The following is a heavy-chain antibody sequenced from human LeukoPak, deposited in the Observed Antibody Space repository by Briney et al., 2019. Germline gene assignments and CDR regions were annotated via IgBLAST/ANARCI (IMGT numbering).Heavy chain of an antibody. J-gene: IGHJ3*02. D-gene: IGHD3-22*01. CDR2: ISSSSSHI. Sequence: GGSLRLSCAASGFTFSTYTMNWVRQAPGKGLEWVSSISSSSSHIYYADSVEGRITISRDNAKNSLYLQMNSLRAEDTAVYYCTRKAYDSSGYFYGAFDIWGQGTMVTVSS. V-gene: IGHV3-21*01. CDR1: GFTFSTYT. CDR3: TRKAYDSSGYFYGAFDI.